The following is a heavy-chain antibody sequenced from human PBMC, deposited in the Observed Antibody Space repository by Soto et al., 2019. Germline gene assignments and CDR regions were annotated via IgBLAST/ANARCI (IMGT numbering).Heavy chain of an antibody. CDR2: IYSGGST. CDR3: AREVAAAYDYGMDV. V-gene: IGHV3-53*01. CDR1: GFTVSSNY. J-gene: IGHJ6*02. D-gene: IGHD6-13*01. Sequence: PGGSLRLSCAASGFTVSSNYMSWVRQAPGKGLEWVSVIYSGGSTYYADSVKGRFTISRDNSKNTLYLQMNSLRAEDTAVYYCAREVAAAYDYGMDVWGQGTTVTVS.